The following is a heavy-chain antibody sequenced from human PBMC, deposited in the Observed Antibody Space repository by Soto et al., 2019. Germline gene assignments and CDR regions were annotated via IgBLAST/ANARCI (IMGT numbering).Heavy chain of an antibody. J-gene: IGHJ6*03. CDR1: GYSFTSYW. CDR2: IYPGDSDT. Sequence: GESLKISCKGSGYSFTSYWIGWVRQMPGKGLEWMGIIYPGDSDTRYSPSFQGQVTISADKSISTAYLQWSSLKASDTAMYYCARRGDEEYCSGGSCPPRFPYYYYYMDVWGKGTTVTVSS. V-gene: IGHV5-51*01. CDR3: ARRGDEEYCSGGSCPPRFPYYYYYMDV. D-gene: IGHD2-15*01.